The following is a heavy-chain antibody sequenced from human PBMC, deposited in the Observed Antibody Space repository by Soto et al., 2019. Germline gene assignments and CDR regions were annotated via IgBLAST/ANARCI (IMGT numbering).Heavy chain of an antibody. V-gene: IGHV4-31*03. CDR3: ARVWRYDFWSGSLGPNWFDP. J-gene: IGHJ5*02. CDR1: GGSISSGGYY. Sequence: QVQLQESGPGLVKPSQTLSLTCTVSGGSISSGGYYWSCIRQHPGKGLEWIWYIYYSGRTYYNPSLKSRVTISVDTSKKQFSLKRGYVTAADTAVYYCARVWRYDFWSGSLGPNWFDPWGQGTLVTVSS. CDR2: IYYSGRT. D-gene: IGHD3-3*01.